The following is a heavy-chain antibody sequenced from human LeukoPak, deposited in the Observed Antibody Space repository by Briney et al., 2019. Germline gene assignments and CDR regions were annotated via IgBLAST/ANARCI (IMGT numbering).Heavy chain of an antibody. CDR3: ARNNGMDV. CDR2: IRHDSSDI. Sequence: GGSLRLSCAASGFTFSTYSMNWVRQAPGKGLEWISFIRHDSSDIYYADSVKGRFTISKDNAKNSLYLQMNSLRAEDTALYHCARNNGMDVWGQGTTVIVSS. J-gene: IGHJ6*02. V-gene: IGHV3-21*04. CDR1: GFTFSTYS.